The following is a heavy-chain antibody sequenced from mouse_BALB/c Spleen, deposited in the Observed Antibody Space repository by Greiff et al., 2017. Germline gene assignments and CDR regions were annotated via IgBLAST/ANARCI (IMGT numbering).Heavy chain of an antibody. CDR1: GYTFTSYW. D-gene: IGHD1-1*01. Sequence: VQLQQSGAELAKPGASVKMSCKASGYTFTSYWMHWVKQRPGQGLEWIGYINPSTGYTEYNQKFKDKATLTADKSSSTAYMQLSSLTSEDSAVYYCAREGITTVVPYYFDYWGQGTTLTVSS. V-gene: IGHV1-7*01. CDR2: INPSTGYT. CDR3: AREGITTVVPYYFDY. J-gene: IGHJ2*01.